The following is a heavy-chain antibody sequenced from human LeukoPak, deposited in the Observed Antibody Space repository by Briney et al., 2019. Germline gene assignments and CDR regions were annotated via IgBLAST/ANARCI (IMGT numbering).Heavy chain of an antibody. CDR3: ARVPQWLVPSFDY. Sequence: GASVKVSCKASGYTFTSSGISWVRQAPGQGLGWMGWISAYNGSTNYAQKLQGRVTMTPDTSTSTAYMELRSLRSDDTAVYYCARVPQWLVPSFDYWGQGTLVTVSS. CDR2: ISAYNGST. D-gene: IGHD6-19*01. V-gene: IGHV1-18*01. CDR1: GYTFTSSG. J-gene: IGHJ4*02.